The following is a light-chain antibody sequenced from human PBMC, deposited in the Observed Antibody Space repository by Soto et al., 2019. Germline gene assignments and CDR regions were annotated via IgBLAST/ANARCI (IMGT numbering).Light chain of an antibody. J-gene: IGKJ4*01. CDR2: DTS. Sequence: EIVMTQSPGTLSLSPGARATLSCRANQHVGSNLAWYQHKPGQTPRLLIYDTSTRATGVPTRFSGSRSGAEFTLTINSLQSEDFAVYYCQPYNNWPLTFGGGTKVDIK. V-gene: IGKV3-15*01. CDR3: QPYNNWPLT. CDR1: QHVGSN.